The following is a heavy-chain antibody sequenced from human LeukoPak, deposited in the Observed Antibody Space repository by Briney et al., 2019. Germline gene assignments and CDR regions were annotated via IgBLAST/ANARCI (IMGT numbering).Heavy chain of an antibody. CDR2: IYYSGST. Sequence: SETLSLTCTVSGGSISSGGYYWSWIRQHPGKGLEWIGYIYYSGSTYYNPSLKSRVTISVDTSKNQFSLKLSSVTAADTAVYYCARYDFWRGYLVYWGQGTLVTVSS. CDR1: GGSISSGGYY. D-gene: IGHD3-3*01. CDR3: ARYDFWRGYLVY. J-gene: IGHJ4*02. V-gene: IGHV4-31*03.